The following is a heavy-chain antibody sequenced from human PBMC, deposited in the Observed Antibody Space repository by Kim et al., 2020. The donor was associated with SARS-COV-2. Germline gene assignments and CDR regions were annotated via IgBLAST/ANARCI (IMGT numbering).Heavy chain of an antibody. CDR2: ISYDGSNK. Sequence: GGSLRLSCAASGFTFSSYGMHWVRQAPGKGLEWVAVISYDGSNKYYADSVKGRFTISRDNSKNTVYLQMNSLRAEDTAVYYCAKDGGTAMAHDAFDIWGQGTMVTVSS. CDR3: AKDGGTAMAHDAFDI. CDR1: GFTFSSYG. J-gene: IGHJ3*02. D-gene: IGHD5-18*01. V-gene: IGHV3-30*18.